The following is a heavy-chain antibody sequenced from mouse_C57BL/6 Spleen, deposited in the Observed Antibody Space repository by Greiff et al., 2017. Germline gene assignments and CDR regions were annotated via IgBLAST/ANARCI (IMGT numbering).Heavy chain of an antibody. Sequence: VQLQQPGAELVMPGASVKLSCKASGYTFTSYWMHWVKQRPGQGLEWIGEIDPSDSYTNYNQKFKGKSTLTVDKSSSTAYMQLSSLTSEDSAVYYCARLLRSYYAMDYWGQGTSVTVSS. D-gene: IGHD1-1*01. J-gene: IGHJ4*01. V-gene: IGHV1-69*01. CDR2: IDPSDSYT. CDR1: GYTFTSYW. CDR3: ARLLRSYYAMDY.